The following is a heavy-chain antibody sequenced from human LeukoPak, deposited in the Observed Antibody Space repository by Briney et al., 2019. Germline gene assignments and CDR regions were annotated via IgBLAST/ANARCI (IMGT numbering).Heavy chain of an antibody. J-gene: IGHJ4*02. D-gene: IGHD2-15*01. CDR2: ISYDGNTK. Sequence: PGGSLRLSCAASGFTFSSYGIHWVRQSPGKGLEWVAVISYDGNTKYYVDSVKGRFTISRDNSKNTLYLQMNSLRAEDTAVYYCAKEACGGRCVSDYFDYWGQGTLVTVSS. CDR1: GFTFSSYG. CDR3: AKEACGGRCVSDYFDY. V-gene: IGHV3-30*18.